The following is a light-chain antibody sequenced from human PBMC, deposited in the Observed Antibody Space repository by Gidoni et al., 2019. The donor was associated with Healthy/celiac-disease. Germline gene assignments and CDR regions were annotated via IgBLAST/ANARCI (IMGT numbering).Light chain of an antibody. Sequence: DIQMTPSPSTLSASVGDRVTITCRASQSSSSWLAWYQQKPGKAPKLLIYKASSLESGVPSRFSGSGSGTEFTLTISSLQPDDFATYYCQQYNSYWTFAQGTKVEI. CDR3: QQYNSYWT. J-gene: IGKJ1*01. CDR1: QSSSSW. V-gene: IGKV1-5*03. CDR2: KAS.